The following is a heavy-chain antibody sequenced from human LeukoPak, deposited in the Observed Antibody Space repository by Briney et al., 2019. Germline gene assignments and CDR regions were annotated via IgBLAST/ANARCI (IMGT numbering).Heavy chain of an antibody. CDR3: ARGPMATIDY. CDR1: GGSISSYY. Sequence: SEALSLTCTVSGGSISSYYWSWIRQPPGKGLEWIGYIYYSGSTNYNPSLKSRVTISVDTSKNQFSLKLSSVTAADTAVYYCARGPMATIDYWGQGTLVTVSS. D-gene: IGHD5-24*01. V-gene: IGHV4-59*01. J-gene: IGHJ4*02. CDR2: IYYSGST.